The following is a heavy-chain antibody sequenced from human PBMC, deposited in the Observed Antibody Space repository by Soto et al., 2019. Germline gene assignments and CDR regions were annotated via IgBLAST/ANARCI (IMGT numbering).Heavy chain of an antibody. CDR3: ARLRYDYDSTAYKYYYGMDV. D-gene: IGHD3-22*01. CDR1: GGSISSYY. CDR2: IYYSGST. Sequence: SETLSLTCTVSGGSISSYYWSWIRQPPGKGLEWIGYIYYSGSTNYNPSLKSRVTISVDTSKNQFSLKLSSVTAADTAVYYCARLRYDYDSTAYKYYYGMDVWVQGPTVT. J-gene: IGHJ6*02. V-gene: IGHV4-59*01.